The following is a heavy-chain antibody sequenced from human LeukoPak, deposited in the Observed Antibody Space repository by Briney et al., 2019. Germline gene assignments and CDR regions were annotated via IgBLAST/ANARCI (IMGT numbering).Heavy chain of an antibody. J-gene: IGHJ4*02. V-gene: IGHV1-18*04. CDR1: GYTFTGYY. CDR3: ARAIYSNYAWYFDY. D-gene: IGHD4-11*01. CDR2: ISAYNGNT. Sequence: ASVKVSCKASGYTFTGYYMHWVRQAPGQGLEWMGWISAYNGNTNYAQKLQGRVTMTTDTSTSTAYMELRSLRSDDTAVYYCARAIYSNYAWYFDYWGQGTLVTVSS.